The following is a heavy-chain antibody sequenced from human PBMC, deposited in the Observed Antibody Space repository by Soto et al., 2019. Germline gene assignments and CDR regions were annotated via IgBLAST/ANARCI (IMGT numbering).Heavy chain of an antibody. J-gene: IGHJ4*02. CDR1: GFTFSSYA. D-gene: IGHD6-19*01. V-gene: IGHV3-23*01. CDR3: AKYPWLPYSSGWYLY. CDR2: ISGSGGST. Sequence: EVQLLESGGGLVQPGGSLRLSCAASGFTFSSYAMSWVRQAPGKGLEWVSAISGSGGSTYYADSVKGRFTISRDNSKNTLYLHMNSLRAEDTAVYYCAKYPWLPYSSGWYLYWGQGTLVTVSS.